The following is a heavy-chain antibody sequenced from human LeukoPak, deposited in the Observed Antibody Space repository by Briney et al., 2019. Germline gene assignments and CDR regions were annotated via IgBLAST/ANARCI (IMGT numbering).Heavy chain of an antibody. CDR1: GGSISSSSYY. J-gene: IGHJ4*02. D-gene: IGHD6-6*01. Sequence: PSETLSLTCTVSGGSISSSSYYWGWIRQPPGKGLEWIGTIYYSGSTYHNPSLKSRVTISEDTSKNQFSLKLSSVTAADTAVYYCARHASLSIAAYFEYWGQGTLVTVSS. V-gene: IGHV4-39*01. CDR3: ARHASLSIAAYFEY. CDR2: IYYSGST.